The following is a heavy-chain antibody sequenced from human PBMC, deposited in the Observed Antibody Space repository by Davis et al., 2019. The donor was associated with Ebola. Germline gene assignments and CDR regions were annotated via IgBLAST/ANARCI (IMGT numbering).Heavy chain of an antibody. Sequence: PSETLSLTCAVSGGSISSGGYSWSWIRQPPGKGLEWIGYIYHSGSTNYNPSLKSRVTISVDTSKNQFSLKLSSVTAADTAVYYCARARGGQQLVWYDYWGQGTLVTVSS. CDR1: GGSISSGGYS. CDR2: IYHSGST. J-gene: IGHJ4*02. CDR3: ARARGGQQLVWYDY. V-gene: IGHV4-30-2*01. D-gene: IGHD6-13*01.